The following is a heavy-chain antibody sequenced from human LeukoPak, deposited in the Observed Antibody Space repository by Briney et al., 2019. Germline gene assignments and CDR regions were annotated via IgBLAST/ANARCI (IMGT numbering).Heavy chain of an antibody. J-gene: IGHJ4*02. D-gene: IGHD2-2*01. CDR3: CLVVVPAAVEY. CDR1: GYTFTSYG. V-gene: IGHV1-18*04. CDR2: ISAYNGNT. Sequence: ASVKVSCTASGYTFTSYGISWVRQAPGQGLEWMGWISAYNGNTNYAQKLQGRVTMTTDTSTSTAYMELRSLRSDDTAVYYCCLVVVPAAVEYWGQGTLVTVSS.